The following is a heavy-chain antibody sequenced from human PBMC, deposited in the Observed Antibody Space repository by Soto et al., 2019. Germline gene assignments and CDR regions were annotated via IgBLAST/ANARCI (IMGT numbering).Heavy chain of an antibody. Sequence: QITLKESGPTLVKPTRTLTLTCTFSGFSLSTSRVGVGWISQPPGKALEWLAIIYWDDEKRYSPSLKTRLTVTKDTSKNQVVLTMTNVDPVDTATYYSAHRAYFDSGKQFDYWGQGTLVRVSS. J-gene: IGHJ4*02. V-gene: IGHV2-5*02. CDR1: GFSLSTSRVG. CDR2: IYWDDEK. CDR3: AHRAYFDSGKQFDY. D-gene: IGHD3-10*01.